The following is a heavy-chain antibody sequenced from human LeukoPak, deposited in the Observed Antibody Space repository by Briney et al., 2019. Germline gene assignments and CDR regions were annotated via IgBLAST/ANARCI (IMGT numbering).Heavy chain of an antibody. CDR1: GGTFISYA. V-gene: IGHV1-69*13. CDR3: AREAKRHYFDY. Sequence: GASVKVSCKASGGTFISYAISWVRQAPGQGLEWMGGIIPIFGTANYAQKFQGRVTITADESTSTAYMELSSLRSEDTAVYYCAREAKRHYFDYWGQGTLVTVSS. J-gene: IGHJ4*02. CDR2: IIPIFGTA.